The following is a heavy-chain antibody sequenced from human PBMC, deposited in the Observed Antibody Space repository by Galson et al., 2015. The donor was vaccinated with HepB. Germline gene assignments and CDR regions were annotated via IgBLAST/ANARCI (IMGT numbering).Heavy chain of an antibody. CDR3: ARMVGETPDV. V-gene: IGHV6-1*01. CDR1: GDSVSSNSAA. J-gene: IGHJ6*02. Sequence: CAISGDSVSSNSAAWNWIRQSPSRGLEWLGRTYYRSKWYTGYALSVESRITIKPDTSKNQFSLQLNSVTPEDTAVYYCARMVGETPDVWGQGTTVTVSS. CDR2: TYYRSKWYT. D-gene: IGHD1-26*01.